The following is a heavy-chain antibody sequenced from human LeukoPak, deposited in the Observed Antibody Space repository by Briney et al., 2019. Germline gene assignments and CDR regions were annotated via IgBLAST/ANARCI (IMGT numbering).Heavy chain of an antibody. J-gene: IGHJ3*02. CDR3: ARDSSMIWDAFDI. CDR2: IYYSGSS. V-gene: IGHV4-30-4*08. Sequence: SQTLSLTCTVSGGSISSGDYYWGWIRQPPGKGLEWIGYIYYSGSSSYNPSLKSRVTISVDTSENQFSLKLSSVTAADTAVYYCARDSSMIWDAFDIWGQGTMVTVSS. D-gene: IGHD3/OR15-3a*01. CDR1: GGSISSGDYY.